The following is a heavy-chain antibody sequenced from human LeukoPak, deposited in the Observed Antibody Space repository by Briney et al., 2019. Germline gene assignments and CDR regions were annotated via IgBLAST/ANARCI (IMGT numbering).Heavy chain of an antibody. CDR3: AKVVPMVRGVTFSLSHFDY. CDR1: GFTFSSYA. D-gene: IGHD3-10*01. J-gene: IGHJ4*02. CDR2: ISGSGGST. V-gene: IGHV3-23*01. Sequence: GGSLRLSCAASGFTFSSYAMSWVRQAPGKGLEWVSAISGSGGSTYYADSVKGRFTISRDNSKNTLYLQMNSLRAEVTAVYYCAKVVPMVRGVTFSLSHFDYWGQGTLVTVSS.